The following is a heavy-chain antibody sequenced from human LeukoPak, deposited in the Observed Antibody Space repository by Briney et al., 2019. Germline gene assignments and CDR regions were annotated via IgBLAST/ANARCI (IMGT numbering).Heavy chain of an antibody. CDR3: ARQGTVWQQLIRSYFDS. V-gene: IGHV4-34*01. CDR2: INHSGTT. CDR1: GASFSDYY. D-gene: IGHD6-13*01. Sequence: SETLSLTCAIYGASFSDYYWTWIRQSPGKGLEWIGEINHSGTTNYNPSLKSRVTISVDTSKNQFSLKLSSVTAADTAVYYCARQGTVWQQLIRSYFDSWGQGTLVTVSS. J-gene: IGHJ4*02.